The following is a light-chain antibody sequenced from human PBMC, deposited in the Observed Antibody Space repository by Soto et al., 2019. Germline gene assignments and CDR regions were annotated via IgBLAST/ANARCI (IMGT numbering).Light chain of an antibody. CDR1: QTISSW. Sequence: DIQMTQSPSTLSGSVGDRVTITCRASQTISSWLAWYQQKPGKAPKLLIYGASSLESGVPSRFSGSGSGTEFTLTISSLQPDDFATYYCQQYNSYSFGQGTKVDIK. J-gene: IGKJ1*01. CDR2: GAS. CDR3: QQYNSYS. V-gene: IGKV1-5*01.